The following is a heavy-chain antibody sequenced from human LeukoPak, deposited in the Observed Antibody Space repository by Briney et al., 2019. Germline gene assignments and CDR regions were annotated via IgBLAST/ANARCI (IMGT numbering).Heavy chain of an antibody. CDR1: GFTFYDHA. CDR3: ARGGYSGYDDY. J-gene: IGHJ4*02. CDR2: INHSGST. V-gene: IGHV4-34*01. D-gene: IGHD5-12*01. Sequence: PGGSLRLSCAASGFTFYDHAMRWVRQAPGKGLEWIGEINHSGSTNYNPSLKSRVTISVDTSKNQFSLKLSSVTAADTAVYYCARGGYSGYDDYWGQGTLVTVSS.